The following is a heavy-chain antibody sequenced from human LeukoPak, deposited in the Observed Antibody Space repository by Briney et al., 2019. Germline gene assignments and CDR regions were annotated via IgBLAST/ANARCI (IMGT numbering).Heavy chain of an antibody. D-gene: IGHD3-10*01. J-gene: IGHJ5*02. CDR3: ARSRHLLWFGEFQAP. CDR2: IYFSGST. CDR1: GDSISRYY. V-gene: IGHV4-4*09. Sequence: PSETLSLTCTVSGDSISRYYWTWIRQSPGKGLEWIGYIYFSGSTNYNPSLKSRVTISVDTSKNQFSLKLSSVTAADTAVYYCARSRHLLWFGEFQAPWGQGTLVTVSS.